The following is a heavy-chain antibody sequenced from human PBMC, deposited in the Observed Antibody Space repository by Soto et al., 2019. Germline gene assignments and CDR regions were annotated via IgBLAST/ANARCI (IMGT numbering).Heavy chain of an antibody. CDR2: IYYSGST. CDR3: AREATFDSSGSHAFDI. D-gene: IGHD3-22*01. J-gene: IGHJ3*02. V-gene: IGHV4-59*01. Sequence: SETLSLTCTVSGGSIISYYWSWIRQPPGKGLEWIGYIYYSGSTNYNPSLKSRVTISVDTSKNQFSLKLSSVTAADTAVYYCAREATFDSSGSHAFDIWGQGTMVTVS. CDR1: GGSIISYY.